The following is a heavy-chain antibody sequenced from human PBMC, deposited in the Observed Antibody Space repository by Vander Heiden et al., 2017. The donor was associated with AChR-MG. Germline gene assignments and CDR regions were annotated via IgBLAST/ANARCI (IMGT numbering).Heavy chain of an antibody. D-gene: IGHD2-15*01. J-gene: IGHJ5*02. CDR2: IYYSGST. V-gene: IGHV4-61*01. CDR1: GGSVSSGSYY. CDR3: ARAGHCSGGSCYSGVNWFDP. Sequence: QVQLQESGPGLVKPSETLSLTCTVSGGSVSSGSYYWGWIRQPPGKGLEWIGYIYYSGSTNYNPSLKSRVTISVDTSKNQFSLKLSSVTAADTAVYYCARAGHCSGGSCYSGVNWFDPWGQGTLVTVSS.